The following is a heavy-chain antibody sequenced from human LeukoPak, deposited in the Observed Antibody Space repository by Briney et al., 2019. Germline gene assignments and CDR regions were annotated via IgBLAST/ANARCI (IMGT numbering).Heavy chain of an antibody. V-gene: IGHV4-39*01. CDR3: ARSRITIFGVVIPDY. Sequence: SETLSLTCTVSGGSISSSSYYWGWIRQLPGMGLEWIGSIYYSGSTYYNPSLKSRVYISVDTSKNQFSLKLSSVTAADTAVYYCARSRITIFGVVIPDYWGQGTLVTVSS. J-gene: IGHJ4*02. CDR2: IYYSGST. D-gene: IGHD3-3*01. CDR1: GGSISSSSYY.